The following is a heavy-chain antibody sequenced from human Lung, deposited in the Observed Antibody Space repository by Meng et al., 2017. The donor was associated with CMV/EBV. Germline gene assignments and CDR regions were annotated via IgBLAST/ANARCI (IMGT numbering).Heavy chain of an antibody. CDR2: ISAYNGNT. D-gene: IGHD5-12*01. CDR1: GYTFTSYG. V-gene: IGHV1-18*01. CDR3: ARNRPRGVATGANWFDP. Sequence: VXXSCXASGYTFTSYGISWVRQAPGQGLEWMGWISAYNGNTNYAQKLQGRVTMTTDTSTSTAYMELRSLRSDDTAVYYCARNRPRGVATGANWFDPWGQGXLVTVSS. J-gene: IGHJ5*02.